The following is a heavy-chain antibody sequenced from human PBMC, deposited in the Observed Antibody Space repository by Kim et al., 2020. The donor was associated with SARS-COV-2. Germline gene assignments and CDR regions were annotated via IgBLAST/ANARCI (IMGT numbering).Heavy chain of an antibody. D-gene: IGHD3-9*01. J-gene: IGHJ6*02. CDR2: INHSGST. Sequence: SETLSLTCAVYGGSFSGYYWSWIRQPPGKGLEWIGEINHSGSTNYNPSLKSRVTISVDTSKNQFSLKLSSVTAADTAVYYCAGANYDILTGYYTPGGMDVWGQGTTVTVSS. CDR3: AGANYDILTGYYTPGGMDV. V-gene: IGHV4-34*01. CDR1: GGSFSGYY.